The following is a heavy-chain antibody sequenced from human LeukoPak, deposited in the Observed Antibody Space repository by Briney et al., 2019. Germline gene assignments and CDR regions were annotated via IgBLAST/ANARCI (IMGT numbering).Heavy chain of an antibody. CDR1: GFPFSNYG. J-gene: IGHJ4*02. Sequence: PGGSLRLSYAASGFPFSNYGMSWVRQAPGKGLEWVSAISGSGDTTYFADFVKGRFTISRDNSKNTLYLQMNSLRAEDTAVYYCAKDRVGATLYFDFWGQGTLLTVSS. V-gene: IGHV3-23*01. CDR3: AKDRVGATLYFDF. CDR2: ISGSGDTT. D-gene: IGHD1-26*01.